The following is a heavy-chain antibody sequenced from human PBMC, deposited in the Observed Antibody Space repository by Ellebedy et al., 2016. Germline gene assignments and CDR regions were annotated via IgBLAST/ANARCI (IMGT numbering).Heavy chain of an antibody. D-gene: IGHD3-3*01. CDR3: ARDGAPYDFWSGYLDY. Sequence: GGSLRLXXAASGFTFSSYSMNWVRQAPGKGLEWVSSISSSSSYIYYADSVKGRFTISRDNAKNSLYLQMNSLRAEDTAVYYCARDGAPYDFWSGYLDYWGQGTLVTVSS. J-gene: IGHJ4*02. V-gene: IGHV3-21*01. CDR1: GFTFSSYS. CDR2: ISSSSSYI.